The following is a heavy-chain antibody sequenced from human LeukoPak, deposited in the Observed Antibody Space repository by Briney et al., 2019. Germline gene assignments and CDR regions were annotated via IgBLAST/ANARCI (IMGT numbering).Heavy chain of an antibody. CDR2: IKSKTDGGTT. Sequence: PGGSLRLSCAASGFTFSNAWMSWVRQAPGKGLEWVGRIKSKTDGGTTDYAAPVKGRFTISRDDSKNTLYLQMNSLKTEDTAVYYCTTGFGEFPNDDYWGQGTLVTVSS. CDR1: GFTFSNAW. D-gene: IGHD3-10*01. V-gene: IGHV3-15*01. CDR3: TTGFGEFPNDDY. J-gene: IGHJ4*02.